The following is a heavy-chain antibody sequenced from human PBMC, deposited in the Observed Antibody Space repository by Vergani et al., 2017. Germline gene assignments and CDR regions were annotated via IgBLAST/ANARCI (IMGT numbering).Heavy chain of an antibody. V-gene: IGHV4-59*11. CDR1: FDSIRNPY. J-gene: IGHJ4*01. CDR2: IHYSENT. Sequence: QVQLQESGPGLVKSSETLSLTCSVSFDSIRNPYCNWIRQPPGKGLEWIGSIHYSENTNYNPSLKTRVTISVDTSKNQFSLTLTSVTAADTGVYYCSSDTHSGQRADRWGQGILVTVTS. CDR3: SSDTHSGQRADR. D-gene: IGHD6-19*01.